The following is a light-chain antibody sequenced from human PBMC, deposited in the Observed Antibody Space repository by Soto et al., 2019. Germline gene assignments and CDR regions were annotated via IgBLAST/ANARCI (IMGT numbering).Light chain of an antibody. CDR3: SSYTTSSVWM. Sequence: QSVLTQPASVSGSPGQSITISCTGTSNDVGGYNYVSWYQQHPGKAPKLMISEVANRPSGVSNRFSGSKSGNTASLTISGLQAEDEADYYCSSYTTSSVWMFGGGTKLTVL. CDR2: EVA. V-gene: IGLV2-14*01. CDR1: SNDVGGYNY. J-gene: IGLJ3*02.